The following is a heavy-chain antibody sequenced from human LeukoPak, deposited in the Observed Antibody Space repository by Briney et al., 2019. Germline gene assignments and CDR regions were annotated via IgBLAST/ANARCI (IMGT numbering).Heavy chain of an antibody. CDR1: GFTISSNY. Sequence: GGSLRLSCAASGFTISSNYMSWVRQAPGKGLEWVSVIYSGGSANYADSMKGRFTVSRDNSKTTLYLQMNSLRAEDTAVYYCAKDPSTYYDYVWGTSIDYWGQGTLVTVSS. V-gene: IGHV3-53*05. CDR2: IYSGGSA. CDR3: AKDPSTYYDYVWGTSIDY. D-gene: IGHD3-16*01. J-gene: IGHJ4*02.